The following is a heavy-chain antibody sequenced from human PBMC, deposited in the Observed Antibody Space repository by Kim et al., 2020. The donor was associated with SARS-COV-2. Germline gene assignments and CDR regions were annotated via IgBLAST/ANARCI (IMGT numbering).Heavy chain of an antibody. Sequence: ASVKVSCKASGYTFTSYGISWVRQAPGQGLEWMGWISAYNGNTNYAQKLQGRVTMTTDTSTSTAYMELRSLRSDDTAVYYCARDTRIYGSGSYARPHYWAQGTLVTVSS. D-gene: IGHD3-10*01. CDR1: GYTFTSYG. CDR2: ISAYNGNT. CDR3: ARDTRIYGSGSYARPHY. J-gene: IGHJ4*02. V-gene: IGHV1-18*01.